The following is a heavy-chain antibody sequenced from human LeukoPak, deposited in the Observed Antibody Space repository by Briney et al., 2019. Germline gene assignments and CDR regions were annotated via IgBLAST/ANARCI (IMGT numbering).Heavy chain of an antibody. CDR1: GGSISSYS. Sequence: SETLSLTYTVSGGSISSYSWSWIRQPPGKGLEWIGYIYHSGSTYYNPSLKSRVTISVDRSKNQFSLKLSSVTAADTAVYYCARDMNGVVDYWGQGTLVTVSS. CDR3: ARDMNGVVDY. CDR2: IYHSGST. D-gene: IGHD4-17*01. J-gene: IGHJ4*02. V-gene: IGHV4-30-2*01.